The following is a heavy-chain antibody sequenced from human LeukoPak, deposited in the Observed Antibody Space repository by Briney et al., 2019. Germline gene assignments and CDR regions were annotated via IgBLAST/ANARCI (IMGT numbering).Heavy chain of an antibody. Sequence: ETLSLTCAVYGGSFSGYYWSWIRQPLGKGLEWVSGISDSGNSTYYADSVKGRFTISRDNSKNTLYLQMNSLRAEDTAVYYCAKTRRFDPWGQGTLVTVSS. V-gene: IGHV3-23*01. J-gene: IGHJ5*02. CDR2: ISDSGNST. CDR1: GGSFSGYY. CDR3: AKTRRFDP.